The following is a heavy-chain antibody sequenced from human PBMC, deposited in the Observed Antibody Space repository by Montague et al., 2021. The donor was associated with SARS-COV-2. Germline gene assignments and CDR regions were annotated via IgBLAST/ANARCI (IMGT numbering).Heavy chain of an antibody. J-gene: IGHJ5*02. CDR1: GGSISSYY. CDR3: AREVSGGYYSGWFDP. Sequence: SETLSLTCTVSGGSISSYYWSWIRQPPGKGLEWIGYIYYSGSTNYNPSLKSRVTISVDTSKNQFSLKLSSVTAADTAVYYCAREVSGGYYSGWFDPWGQGTLVTVSS. V-gene: IGHV4-59*12. D-gene: IGHD3-10*01. CDR2: IYYSGST.